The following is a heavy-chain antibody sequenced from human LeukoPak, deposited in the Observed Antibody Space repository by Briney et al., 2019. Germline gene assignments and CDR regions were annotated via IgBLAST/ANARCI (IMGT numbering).Heavy chain of an antibody. D-gene: IGHD2-15*01. V-gene: IGHV4-31*03. Sequence: SQTLSLTCTVSGGSISSGGYYWSWIRQHPGKGLEWIGYIYYSGSTYYNPSLKSRVTISVDTSKNQFSLKLSSVTAADTAVYYYASGYCSGGSCWFDPWGQGTLVTVSS. J-gene: IGHJ5*02. CDR2: IYYSGST. CDR3: ASGYCSGGSCWFDP. CDR1: GGSISSGGYY.